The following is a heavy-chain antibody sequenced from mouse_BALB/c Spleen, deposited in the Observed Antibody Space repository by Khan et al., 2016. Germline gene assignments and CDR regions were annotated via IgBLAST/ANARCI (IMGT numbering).Heavy chain of an antibody. J-gene: IGHJ4*01. V-gene: IGHV3-1*02. CDR2: INNSGGT. CDR3: ASPSTMFLHYYAMDY. D-gene: IGHD2-1*01. Sequence: EVQLQESGPDLVKPSQSLSLTCTVTGYSITSGYSWHWIRQFPGNKLEWMGYINNSGGTKYNPSLTSRISIGRDTSKNEFFLQLNSVTSADTATYYCASPSTMFLHYYAMDYWGQGTSVTVSS. CDR1: GYSITSGYS.